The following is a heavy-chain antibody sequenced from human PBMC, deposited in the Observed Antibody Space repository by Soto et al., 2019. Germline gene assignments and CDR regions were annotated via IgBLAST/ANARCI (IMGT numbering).Heavy chain of an antibody. CDR2: INSDGSST. CDR3: VRGGDGYNPFDY. J-gene: IGHJ4*02. Sequence: EVQLVESGGGLVQPGGSLRLSCAASGFTFSSYWMHWVRQAPGKGLVWVSRINSDGSSTSYADSVKGRFTISRDNAKNALYLQMNSLRAEDTAVYYCVRGGDGYNPFDYWGQGTLVTVSS. CDR1: GFTFSSYW. D-gene: IGHD5-12*01. V-gene: IGHV3-74*01.